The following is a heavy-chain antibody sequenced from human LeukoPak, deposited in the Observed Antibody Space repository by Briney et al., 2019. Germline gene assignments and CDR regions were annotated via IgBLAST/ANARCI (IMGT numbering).Heavy chain of an antibody. CDR2: ISGDGRDI. D-gene: IGHD5-12*01. CDR1: GFTFSSYE. J-gene: IGHJ4*02. Sequence: PGGSLRLSCAASGFTFSSYEMHWVRQAPGKGLEWVSAISGDGRDIFYADAVKGRFTISRDNSKNTLFLQMNTLRAEDTAVYYCARESGYAVGDYWGQGTLVTVSS. V-gene: IGHV3-23*01. CDR3: ARESGYAVGDY.